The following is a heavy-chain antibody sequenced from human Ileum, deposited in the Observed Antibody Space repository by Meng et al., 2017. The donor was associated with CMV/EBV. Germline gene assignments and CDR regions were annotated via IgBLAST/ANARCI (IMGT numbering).Heavy chain of an antibody. CDR1: GFTVRSNY. J-gene: IGHJ4*02. Sequence: GGSLRLSCAASGFTVRSNYMNWVRQAPGKGLEWVSVIYTGGTTFYADYVRGRFTISSDTSKNTLYLQMNSLRAEDTAVYFCARDSSNWGIFDYWGQGTLVTVSS. V-gene: IGHV3-53*01. CDR3: ARDSSNWGIFDY. CDR2: IYTGGTT. D-gene: IGHD7-27*01.